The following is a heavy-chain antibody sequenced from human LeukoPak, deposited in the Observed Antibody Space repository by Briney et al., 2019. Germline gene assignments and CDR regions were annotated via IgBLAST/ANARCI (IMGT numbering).Heavy chain of an antibody. CDR2: INPNSGGT. Sequence: ASVKVSCKASGYTFTGYYMHWVRQAPGQGLEWMGRINPNSGGTNYAQKFQGRVTMTRDTSISTAYMELSRLRSDDTAVYYCARDLGSFGGYSGHSFDYWGQGTLVTVSS. D-gene: IGHD5-12*01. CDR1: GYTFTGYY. CDR3: ARDLGSFGGYSGHSFDY. V-gene: IGHV1-2*06. J-gene: IGHJ4*02.